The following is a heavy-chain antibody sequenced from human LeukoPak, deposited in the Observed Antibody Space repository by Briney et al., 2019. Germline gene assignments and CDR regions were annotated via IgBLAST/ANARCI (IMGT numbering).Heavy chain of an antibody. J-gene: IGHJ4*02. CDR1: GGSIRGYY. CDR3: ARAYSFNFDY. D-gene: IGHD2/OR15-2a*01. CDR2: IYSSGST. Sequence: SETLSLTCNVSGGSIRGYYWSWIRQPPGKGLEWIGYIYSSGSTNYNPSLKSRVTMSVDTSKNQFSLKLSSVTAADTAVYYCARAYSFNFDYWGQGTLVTVSS. V-gene: IGHV4-59*08.